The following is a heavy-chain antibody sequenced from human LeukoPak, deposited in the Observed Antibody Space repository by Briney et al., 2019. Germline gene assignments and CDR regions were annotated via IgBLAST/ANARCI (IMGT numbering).Heavy chain of an antibody. V-gene: IGHV4-4*07. Sequence: SETLSLTCTVSGGSISSHYWSWIRQPAGKGLEWIGRIYTSGSTNYNPSLKSRVTISVDKSKNQFSLKLSSVTAADTAVYYCARDAAAAGLYYFDYWGQGTLVTVPS. CDR3: ARDAAAAGLYYFDY. CDR2: IYTSGST. D-gene: IGHD6-13*01. J-gene: IGHJ4*02. CDR1: GGSISSHY.